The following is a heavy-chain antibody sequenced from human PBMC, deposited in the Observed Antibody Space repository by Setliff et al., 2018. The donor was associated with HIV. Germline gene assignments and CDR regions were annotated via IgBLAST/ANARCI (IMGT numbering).Heavy chain of an antibody. Sequence: PGGSLRLSCAASGFSVSSNYMTWVRQAPGKGLEWVATINEDGSKKYYGASVKGRFTVSRDNAKKSLYLQMNSLRAEDTAVYFCARGLERTNALFGVLSIWLDSWGQGTLVTVSS. CDR1: GFSVSSNY. CDR2: INEDGSKK. V-gene: IGHV3-7*03. J-gene: IGHJ5*01. CDR3: ARGLERTNALFGVLSIWLDS. D-gene: IGHD2-8*01.